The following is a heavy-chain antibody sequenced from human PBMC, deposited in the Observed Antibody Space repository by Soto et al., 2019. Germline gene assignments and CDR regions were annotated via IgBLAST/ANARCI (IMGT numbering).Heavy chain of an antibody. D-gene: IGHD6-25*01. V-gene: IGHV1-69*04. CDR1: GSAFKSYD. CDR3: ASGGYNGEGTFGY. CDR2: IIPILGIA. Sequence: GASVKVSCKASGSAFKSYDVHWVRQASGQGLEWLGRIIPILGIANYAQKFQGRVTITADKSTSTAYMELSSLRSEDTAVYYCASGGYNGEGTFGYWG. J-gene: IGHJ4*01.